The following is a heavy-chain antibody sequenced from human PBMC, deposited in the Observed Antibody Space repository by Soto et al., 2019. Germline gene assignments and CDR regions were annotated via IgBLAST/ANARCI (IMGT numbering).Heavy chain of an antibody. Sequence: QLQLQESGSGLVKPSQTLSLTCAVSGGSISSGGYSWSWIRQPPGKGLEWMGYIYHSGSTYYNPSLKSRVPIAVDRSKNQFALKLSSVTAADTAVYYCAREGSGSGSLWRFWFDPWGQGTLVTVSS. V-gene: IGHV4-30-2*01. J-gene: IGHJ5*02. CDR3: AREGSGSGSLWRFWFDP. D-gene: IGHD3-10*01. CDR2: IYHSGST. CDR1: GGSISSGGYS.